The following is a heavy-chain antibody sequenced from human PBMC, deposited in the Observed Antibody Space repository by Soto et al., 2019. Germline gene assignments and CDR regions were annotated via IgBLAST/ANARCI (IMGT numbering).Heavy chain of an antibody. CDR1: GGSFSGYY. V-gene: IGHV4-34*01. D-gene: IGHD3-10*01. J-gene: IGHJ4*02. Sequence: QVQLQQWGAGLLKPSETLSLTCAVYGGSFSGYYWSWIRQPPGKGLEWIGEINHSGSTNYNPSLKSRVTISVDTSKNQFSLKLSSVTAADTAVYYCARGSHKLIAYYYGSGSYYPYWGQGTLVTVSS. CDR3: ARGSHKLIAYYYGSGSYYPY. CDR2: INHSGST.